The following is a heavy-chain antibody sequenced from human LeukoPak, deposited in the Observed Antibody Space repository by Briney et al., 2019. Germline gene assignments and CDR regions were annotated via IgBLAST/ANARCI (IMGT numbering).Heavy chain of an antibody. V-gene: IGHV3-15*01. Sequence: GGSLRLSRAASGFTVNNAWMSWVRQAPGKGLEWVGRIKSKSDGGTTDYAAPVKGRFTIAGDDSRNTLNLQMNSLKTEDTAVYYCIKIEGGTLYHWGQGTLVTVSS. D-gene: IGHD1-26*01. J-gene: IGHJ5*02. CDR1: GFTVNNAW. CDR3: IKIEGGTLYH. CDR2: IKSKSDGGTT.